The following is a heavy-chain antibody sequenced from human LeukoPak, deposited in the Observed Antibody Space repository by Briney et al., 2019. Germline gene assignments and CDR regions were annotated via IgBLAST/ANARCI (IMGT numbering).Heavy chain of an antibody. D-gene: IGHD2-2*01. CDR2: ISGSGGST. V-gene: IGHV3-23*01. Sequence: GGSLTLSCAVSGFIFSNYAMSWVRQAPGKGLEWVSTISGSGGSTYDADFVKGRFTISRDNSKNTLYLQMNSLRAEDTAVYYCAKPPCTSCYLFRMDVWGQGTTVTVSS. J-gene: IGHJ6*02. CDR3: AKPPCTSCYLFRMDV. CDR1: GFIFSNYA.